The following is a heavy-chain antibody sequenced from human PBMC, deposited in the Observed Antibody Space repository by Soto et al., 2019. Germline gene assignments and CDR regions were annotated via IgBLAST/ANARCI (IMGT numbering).Heavy chain of an antibody. D-gene: IGHD2-2*01. CDR1: GYTFTSYG. Sequence: ASVKVSCKASGYTFTSYGISWVRQAPGQGLEWMGWISAYNGNTNYAQKLQGRVTMTTDTSTSTAYMELRSLRSDDTAVYYCARGYCSSTRCHDYYYYGMDVWGQGTTVTVS. CDR2: ISAYNGNT. V-gene: IGHV1-18*01. CDR3: ARGYCSSTRCHDYYYYGMDV. J-gene: IGHJ6*02.